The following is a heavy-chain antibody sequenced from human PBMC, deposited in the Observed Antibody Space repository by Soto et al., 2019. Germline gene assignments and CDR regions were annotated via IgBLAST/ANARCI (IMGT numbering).Heavy chain of an antibody. D-gene: IGHD1-26*01. V-gene: IGHV4-59*01. CDR3: ARDACGSYSGYYYYYGMDV. Sequence: SETLSLTCTVSGGSISSYYWSWIRQPPGKGLEWIGYIYYSGSTNYNPSLKSRVTISVDTSKNQFSLKLSSVTAADTAVYYCARDACGSYSGYYYYYGMDVWGQGTTVTVSS. CDR1: GGSISSYY. CDR2: IYYSGST. J-gene: IGHJ6*02.